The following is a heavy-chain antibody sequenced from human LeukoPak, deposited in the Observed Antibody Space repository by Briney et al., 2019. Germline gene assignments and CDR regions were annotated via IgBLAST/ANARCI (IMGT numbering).Heavy chain of an antibody. CDR2: TYYRSKWYN. CDR3: ARDLLHPPAAGPFDY. D-gene: IGHD6-13*01. CDR1: GDSVSSNSAA. J-gene: IGHJ4*02. V-gene: IGHV6-1*01. Sequence: SQTLSLTCANSGDSVSSNSAAWNWLRQSPSRGLEWLGRTYYRSKWYNDYAVSVKSRITINPDTSKNQFSLQLNSVTPEDTAVYYCARDLLHPPAAGPFDYWGQGTLVTVSS.